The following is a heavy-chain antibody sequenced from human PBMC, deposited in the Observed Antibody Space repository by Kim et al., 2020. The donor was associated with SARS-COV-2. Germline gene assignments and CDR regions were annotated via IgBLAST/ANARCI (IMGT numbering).Heavy chain of an antibody. CDR2: IDPSDSYT. J-gene: IGHJ5*02. D-gene: IGHD1-1*01. Sequence: GESLKISCKGSGYSFTSYWISWVRQMPGKGLEWMGRIDPSDSYTNYSPSFQGHVTISADKSISTAYLQWSSLKASDTAMYYCARHDNWNDGPGGWFDPWGQGTLVTVSS. CDR3: ARHDNWNDGPGGWFDP. V-gene: IGHV5-10-1*01. CDR1: GYSFTSYW.